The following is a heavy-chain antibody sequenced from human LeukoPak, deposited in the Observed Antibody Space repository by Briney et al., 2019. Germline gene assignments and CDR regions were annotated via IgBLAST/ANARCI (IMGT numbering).Heavy chain of an antibody. V-gene: IGHV1-8*01. CDR1: GYTFTSYD. D-gene: IGHD6-6*01. J-gene: IGHJ6*03. Sequence: GASVKVSFKASGYTFTSYDINWVRQATGQGLEWMGWMNPNSGNTGYAQKFQGRVTMTRNTSISTAYMELSSLRSEDTAVYYCARAIAAHPYYYYYYMDVWGKGTTVTVSS. CDR3: ARAIAAHPYYYYYYMDV. CDR2: MNPNSGNT.